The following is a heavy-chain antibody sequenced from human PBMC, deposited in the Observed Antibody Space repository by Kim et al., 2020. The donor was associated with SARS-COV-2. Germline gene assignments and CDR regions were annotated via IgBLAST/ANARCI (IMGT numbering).Heavy chain of an antibody. CDR3: ARDTTKWAVDY. CDR2: ITPIDGTT. CDR1: GYIFTSRK. V-gene: IGHV1-46*01. Sequence: ASVKVSCKASGYIFTSRKINWVRQAPGQGLEWMAIITPIDGTTSYAHTFQDRVTVTRDTSASTVYMELSYLRSDDTALYYCARDTTKWAVDYWGQGTLVNVSS. D-gene: IGHD1-26*01. J-gene: IGHJ4*02.